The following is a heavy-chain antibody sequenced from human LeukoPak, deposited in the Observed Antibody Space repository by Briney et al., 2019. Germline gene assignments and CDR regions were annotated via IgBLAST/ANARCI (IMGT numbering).Heavy chain of an antibody. D-gene: IGHD6-19*01. CDR3: ARQRYSGGWDAEY. CDR2: IYYSGST. J-gene: IGHJ4*02. V-gene: IGHV4-39*01. CDR1: GGSISSSSYY. Sequence: SETLSLTCTVSGGSISSSSYYWGWIRQPPGKGLEWIGSIYYSGSTYYNPSLKSRVTISVDTSKNQFSLKLSSVTAADTAVYYCARQRYSGGWDAEYWGQGTLVTVSP.